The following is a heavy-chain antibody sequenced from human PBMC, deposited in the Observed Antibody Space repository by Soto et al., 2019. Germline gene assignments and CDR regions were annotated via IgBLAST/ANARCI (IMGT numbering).Heavy chain of an antibody. CDR1: GYTFISYG. CDR2: ISAYNGNT. CDR3: ARAVGYSSASRGWLHP. V-gene: IGHV1-18*01. J-gene: IGHJ5*02. D-gene: IGHD6-19*01. Sequence: AAVKVSCKASGYTFISYGITWVGPAPGQGLEWMGWISAYNGNTNYAQKLQGRVTMSTDTSTSTAYMELRSLRSDDTAVYYCARAVGYSSASRGWLHPRRQGTLVTVSS.